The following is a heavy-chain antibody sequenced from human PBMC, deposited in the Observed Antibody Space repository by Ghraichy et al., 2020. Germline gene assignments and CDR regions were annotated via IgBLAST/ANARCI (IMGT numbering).Heavy chain of an antibody. Sequence: SGPTLVKPTQTLTLTCTFSGFSLSATGVGVGWIRQPPGKALEWLALIFYNDEERYNPSLNSRLNIAKDTSKNYVVLTMTNMNPVDTATYYCAHEGDGSDNWFDAWSQGILVTVSS. CDR1: GFSLSATGVG. V-gene: IGHV2-5*01. D-gene: IGHD3-10*01. J-gene: IGHJ5*02. CDR3: AHEGDGSDNWFDA. CDR2: IFYNDEE.